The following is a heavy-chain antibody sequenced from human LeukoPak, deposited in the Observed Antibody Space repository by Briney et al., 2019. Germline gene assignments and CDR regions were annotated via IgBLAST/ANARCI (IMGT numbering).Heavy chain of an antibody. V-gene: IGHV3-21*01. CDR3: ARGISTYFDY. Sequence: GGSLRLSCAPSGFTFSSYSMNWVRQAPGKGLEWVSSISSSSSYIYYADSVKGRFTISRDNAKNSLSLQMNSLRAEDTAVYYCARGISTYFDYWGQGTLVTLSS. J-gene: IGHJ4*02. CDR1: GFTFSSYS. D-gene: IGHD2-2*01. CDR2: ISSSSSYI.